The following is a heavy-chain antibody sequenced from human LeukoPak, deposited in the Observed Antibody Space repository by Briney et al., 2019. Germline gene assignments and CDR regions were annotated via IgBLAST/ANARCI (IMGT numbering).Heavy chain of an antibody. Sequence: ASVKVSCKASGYTFTSYGISWVRQAPGQGLEWMGWISAYNGNTNYAQKLQGRVTMTTDTSTSTAYKELRSLRSDDTAVYYCARGSPQYSSSWLYYSGTTQDYYGMDVWGQGTTVTVSS. V-gene: IGHV1-18*01. D-gene: IGHD6-13*01. CDR2: ISAYNGNT. CDR1: GYTFTSYG. J-gene: IGHJ6*02. CDR3: ARGSPQYSSSWLYYSGTTQDYYGMDV.